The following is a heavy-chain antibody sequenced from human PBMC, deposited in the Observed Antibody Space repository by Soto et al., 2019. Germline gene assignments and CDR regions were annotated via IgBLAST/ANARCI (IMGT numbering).Heavy chain of an antibody. CDR3: ARQVEYSYGYYDY. V-gene: IGHV1-69*13. Sequence: SVKVSCKASGGTFSSYAISWVRQAPGQGLEWMGGITPIFGTANYAQKFQGRVTITADESTSTAYMELSSLRSEDTAVYYCARQVEYSYGYYDYWGQGTLVTVSS. J-gene: IGHJ4*02. CDR2: ITPIFGTA. CDR1: GGTFSSYA. D-gene: IGHD5-18*01.